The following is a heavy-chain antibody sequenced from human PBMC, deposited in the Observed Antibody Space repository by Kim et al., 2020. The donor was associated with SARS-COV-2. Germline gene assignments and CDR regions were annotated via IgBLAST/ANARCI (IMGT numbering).Heavy chain of an antibody. CDR3: AREFRGGDCYSRGCGYFDL. V-gene: IGHV4-4*07. CDR1: GGSISSYY. CDR2: IYTSGST. D-gene: IGHD2-21*02. Sequence: SETLSLTCTVSGGSISSYYWSWIRQPAGKGLEWIGRIYTSGSTNYNPSLKSRVTMSVDTSKNQFSLKLSSVTAADTAVYYCAREFRGGDCYSRGCGYFDLWGRGTLVTVSS. J-gene: IGHJ2*01.